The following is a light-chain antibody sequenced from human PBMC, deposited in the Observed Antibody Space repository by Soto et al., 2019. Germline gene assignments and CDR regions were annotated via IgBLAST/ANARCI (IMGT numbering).Light chain of an antibody. J-gene: IGLJ1*01. CDR3: NSYVGSNNYV. CDR1: SSDVGRYNY. Sequence: QSALTQPPSASGSPGQSVTISCIGTSSDVGRYNYVSWYQHHPGKAPKLIIYEVTKRPSGVPDRFSGSKSGNTASLTVSGLQADDEADYYCNSYVGSNNYVFGTGTKLPS. CDR2: EVT. V-gene: IGLV2-8*01.